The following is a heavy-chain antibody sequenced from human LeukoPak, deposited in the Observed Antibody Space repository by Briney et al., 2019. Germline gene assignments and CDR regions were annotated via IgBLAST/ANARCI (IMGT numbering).Heavy chain of an antibody. D-gene: IGHD6-6*01. CDR3: ARLPYSSSSDSSSGGFDP. CDR2: IYYSGST. Sequence: PSETLSLTCTVSGGSISSYYWSWIRQPPGKGLEWIGYIYYSGSTNYNPSLKSRVTISVDTSKNQFSLKLSSVTAADTAVYYCARLPYSSSSDSSSGGFDPWGQGTLVTASS. V-gene: IGHV4-59*08. J-gene: IGHJ5*02. CDR1: GGSISSYY.